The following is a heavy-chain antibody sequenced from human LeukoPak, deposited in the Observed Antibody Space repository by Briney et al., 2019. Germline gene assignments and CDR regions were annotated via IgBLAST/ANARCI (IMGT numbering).Heavy chain of an antibody. CDR3: ARVRYSSGWYDGLDY. V-gene: IGHV4-59*01. J-gene: IGHJ4*02. CDR1: GGSISSYY. D-gene: IGHD6-19*01. CDR2: IYYSGST. Sequence: SETLPLTCTVSGGSISSYYWSWIRQPPGKGLEWIGYIYYSGSTNYNPSLKSRVTISVDTSKNQFSLKLSSVTAADTAVYYCARVRYSSGWYDGLDYWGQGTLVTVSS.